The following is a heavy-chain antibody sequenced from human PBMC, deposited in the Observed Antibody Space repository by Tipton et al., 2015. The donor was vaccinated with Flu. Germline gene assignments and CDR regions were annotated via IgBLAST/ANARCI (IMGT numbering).Heavy chain of an antibody. CDR2: IYPGDSDT. D-gene: IGHD3-22*01. Sequence: VQLVQSGAEVKKPGESLKISCKDSGYSFTSYWIVWVRQMPGKGLEWMGIIYPGDSDTRYIPSFQGKVTISADKSICTAYLHWSSLQASDTAMYYCAKLYTSGDSSFGQWGQGTLVPVSS. CDR1: GYSFTSYW. CDR3: AKLYTSGDSSFGQ. J-gene: IGHJ4*02. V-gene: IGHV5-51*01.